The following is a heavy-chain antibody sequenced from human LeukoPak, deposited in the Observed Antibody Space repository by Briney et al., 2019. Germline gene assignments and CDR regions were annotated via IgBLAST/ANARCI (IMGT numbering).Heavy chain of an antibody. J-gene: IGHJ4*02. V-gene: IGHV1-2*02. Sequence: ASVKVSCKASGYTFTGYYMHWVRQAPGQGLEWMGWINPNSGGTNYAQKFQDRVTMTRDTSISTAYMELNRLKSDDTAVYYCARNIRSAGSSSMTTPNWGQGTLVTVSS. D-gene: IGHD6-6*01. CDR1: GYTFTGYY. CDR3: ARNIRSAGSSSMTTPN. CDR2: INPNSGGT.